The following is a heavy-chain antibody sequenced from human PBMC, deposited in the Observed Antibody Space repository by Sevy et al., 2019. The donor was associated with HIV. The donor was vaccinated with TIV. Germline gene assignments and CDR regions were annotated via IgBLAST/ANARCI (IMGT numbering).Heavy chain of an antibody. Sequence: GSLRLSCAASGFTVSSDYMSWVRQAPGKGLEWVSVIYSGGSTYYADSVKGRFTISRDNSKNTLYLQMNSLRAEDTAVYYCARANWRTYFDYWGQGTLVTVSS. CDR1: GFTVSSDY. CDR2: IYSGGST. CDR3: ARANWRTYFDY. V-gene: IGHV3-53*01. D-gene: IGHD1-1*01. J-gene: IGHJ4*02.